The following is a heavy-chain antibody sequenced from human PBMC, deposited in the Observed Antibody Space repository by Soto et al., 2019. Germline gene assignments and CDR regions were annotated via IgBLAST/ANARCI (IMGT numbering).Heavy chain of an antibody. D-gene: IGHD3-22*01. CDR1: GYTFTGYY. Sequence: ASVKVSCKASGYTFTGYYMHWVRQAPGQGLEWMEWINPNSSGTNYAQKFQGRVTMTRDTSISTAYMELSRLRSDDTAVYYCARTPRDYYDSSGYLAFEYWGQGTLVTVSS. CDR3: ARTPRDYYDSSGYLAFEY. V-gene: IGHV1-2*02. J-gene: IGHJ4*02. CDR2: INPNSSGT.